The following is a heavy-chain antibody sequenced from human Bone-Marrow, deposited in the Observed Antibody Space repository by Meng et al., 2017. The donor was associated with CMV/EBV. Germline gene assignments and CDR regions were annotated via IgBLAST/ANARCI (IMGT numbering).Heavy chain of an antibody. CDR3: ARSYYCSSTSCYGWFDP. CDR1: GYTFTSYD. J-gene: IGHJ5*02. D-gene: IGHD2-2*01. Sequence: ASVKVSCKASGYTFTSYDINWVRQATGQGLEWMGWMNPNSGNTGYAQKFQGRVTITRNTSISTAYMELSSLRSEDTAAHYCARSYYCSSTSCYGWFDPWGQGTRVTVSS. V-gene: IGHV1-8*03. CDR2: MNPNSGNT.